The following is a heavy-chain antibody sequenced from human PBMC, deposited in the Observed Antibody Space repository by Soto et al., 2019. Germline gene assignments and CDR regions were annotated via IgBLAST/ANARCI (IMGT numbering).Heavy chain of an antibody. Sequence: GGSLRLSCAASGFTFSSYGMHWVRQAPGKGLEWVAVISYDGSNKYYADSVKGRFTISRDNSKNTLYPQMNSLRAEDTAVYYCTTESISLSPHQVDYWGQGTLVTVSS. V-gene: IGHV3-30*03. CDR3: TTESISLSPHQVDY. CDR1: GFTFSSYG. CDR2: ISYDGSNK. J-gene: IGHJ4*02. D-gene: IGHD2-21*01.